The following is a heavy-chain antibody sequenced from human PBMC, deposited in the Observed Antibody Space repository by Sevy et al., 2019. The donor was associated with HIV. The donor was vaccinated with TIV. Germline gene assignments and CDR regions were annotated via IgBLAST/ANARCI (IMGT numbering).Heavy chain of an antibody. J-gene: IGHJ6*02. CDR1: GYTFTSYD. D-gene: IGHD3-10*01. Sequence: ASVKVSCKASGYTFTSYDINWVRQATGQGLEWIGWMNPNSGNTGYAQKFQGRVTMTRNTSISTAYMELSSLRSEDTAVYYCARGSYGSGSYYHYYYGMDVWGQGTTVTVSS. CDR3: ARGSYGSGSYYHYYYGMDV. V-gene: IGHV1-8*01. CDR2: MNPNSGNT.